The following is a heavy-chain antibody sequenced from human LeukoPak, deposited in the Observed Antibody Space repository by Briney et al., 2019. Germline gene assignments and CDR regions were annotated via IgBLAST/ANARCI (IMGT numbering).Heavy chain of an antibody. D-gene: IGHD6-13*01. J-gene: IGHJ4*02. V-gene: IGHV3-23*01. CDR2: ISGGGGST. CDR3: AKELSRRQQLVDY. CDR1: GFTFSSYA. Sequence: GGSLRLSCAASGFTFSSYAMSWVRQAPGQGLEWVSAISGGGGSTYYADSVKGRFTISRDNSKNTLYLQMNSLRAEDTAVYFCAKELSRRQQLVDYWRRGTLVTVSS.